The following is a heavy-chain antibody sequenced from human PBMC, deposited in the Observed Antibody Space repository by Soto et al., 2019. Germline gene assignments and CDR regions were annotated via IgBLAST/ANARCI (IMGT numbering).Heavy chain of an antibody. CDR3: ASPIGGSYNAFDI. D-gene: IGHD1-26*01. J-gene: IGHJ3*02. V-gene: IGHV1-46*01. Sequence: ASVKVSCKASGYTFISYYIHWVRQAPGQGLQWMGITNPSGSITTYAQKFQGRVTMTRDTSTSTVYMELSSLTSDDTAVYYCASPIGGSYNAFDIRGKGTMVTVS. CDR2: TNPSGSIT. CDR1: GYTFISYY.